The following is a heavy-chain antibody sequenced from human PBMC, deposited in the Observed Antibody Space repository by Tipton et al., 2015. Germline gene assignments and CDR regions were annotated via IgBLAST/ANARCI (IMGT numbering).Heavy chain of an antibody. CDR3: SRVPRMVRGVTDAFDI. CDR2: ISGGGGST. CDR1: GFTFSSCA. D-gene: IGHD3-10*01. V-gene: IGHV3-23*01. Sequence: SLRLSCTASGFTFSSCAMSWVRQAPGKGLEWVSSISGGGGSTFYPDSVKGRFTISRDNSKNTLYLQMNSLKTEDTAVYFCSRVPRMVRGVTDAFDIWGQGTMVTVSS. J-gene: IGHJ3*02.